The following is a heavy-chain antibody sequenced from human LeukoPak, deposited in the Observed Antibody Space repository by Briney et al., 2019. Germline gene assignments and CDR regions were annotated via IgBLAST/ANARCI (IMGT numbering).Heavy chain of an antibody. CDR3: ARDRSGSSGWYPYYYMDV. Sequence: ASVKVSCKASGYTFTSYGISWVRQAPGQGLEWMGWISAYNGNTNYAQKLQGRVTMTTDTSTSTAYMELRSLRSDDTAVYYCARDRSGSSGWYPYYYMDVWGKGTTVTVSS. D-gene: IGHD6-19*01. CDR1: GYTFTSYG. V-gene: IGHV1-18*01. J-gene: IGHJ6*03. CDR2: ISAYNGNT.